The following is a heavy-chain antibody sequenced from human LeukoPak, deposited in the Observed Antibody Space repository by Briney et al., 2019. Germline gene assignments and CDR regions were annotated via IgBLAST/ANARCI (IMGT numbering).Heavy chain of an antibody. CDR3: ARGDDSGYYDYFDY. J-gene: IGHJ4*02. V-gene: IGHV3-53*01. Sequence: GGSLRLSCAASGFTVDSNYLSWVRQAPGKGLEWVSAIYTGGNTYYAASVKGRFTISRDFSKNTVFLHMNSLRAEDTAMYYCARGDDSGYYDYFDYWGQGALVTVSS. CDR1: GFTVDSNY. CDR2: IYTGGNT. D-gene: IGHD3-22*01.